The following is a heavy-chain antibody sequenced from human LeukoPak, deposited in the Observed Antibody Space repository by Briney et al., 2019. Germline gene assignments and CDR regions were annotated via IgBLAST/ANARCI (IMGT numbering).Heavy chain of an antibody. J-gene: IGHJ4*02. CDR3: AREAWNDIDY. Sequence: ASVKVSCKASGYTFTSYHILWVRQAPGQGLEWMGIINPSGGSTNYAQKFQGRVTRTRDTSTSTVYMELSSLRSEETAVYYCAREAWNDIDYWGQGTLVTVSS. CDR1: GYTFTSYH. D-gene: IGHD1-1*01. CDR2: INPSGGST. V-gene: IGHV1-46*01.